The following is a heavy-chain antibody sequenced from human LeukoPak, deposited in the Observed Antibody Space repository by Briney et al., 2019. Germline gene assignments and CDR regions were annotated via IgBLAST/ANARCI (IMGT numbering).Heavy chain of an antibody. D-gene: IGHD3-3*01. CDR2: IYHSGST. CDR1: GGSISSGGYS. V-gene: IGHV4-30-2*01. CDR3: ARSLFGWLLILDY. Sequence: SETLSLTCAVSGGSISSGGYSWSWIRQPPGKGLEWIGYIYHSGSTYYNPSLKSRVTISVDRSKNQFSLKLSSVTAADTAVYYCARSLFGWLLILDYWGPGTLVTVSS. J-gene: IGHJ4*02.